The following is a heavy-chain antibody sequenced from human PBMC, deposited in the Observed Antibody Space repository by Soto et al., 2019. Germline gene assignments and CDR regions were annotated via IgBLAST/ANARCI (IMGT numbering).Heavy chain of an antibody. J-gene: IGHJ3*02. Sequence: GGSLRLSCAASGFTVSSNYMSWVRQAPGRGLEWVSVIYSGGSTYYADSVKGRFTISRDNSKNTLYLQMNSMRAEDTAVYYCARYFADISCHPDAFDIWGQGTMVTVSS. CDR2: IYSGGST. D-gene: IGHD2-2*01. CDR3: ARYFADISCHPDAFDI. V-gene: IGHV3-66*01. CDR1: GFTVSSNY.